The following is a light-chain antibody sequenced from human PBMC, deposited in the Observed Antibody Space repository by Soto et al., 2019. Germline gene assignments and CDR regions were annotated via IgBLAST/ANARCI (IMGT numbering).Light chain of an antibody. CDR1: QSVLYSSNNKNY. CDR3: QQYYSRPRT. J-gene: IGKJ1*01. Sequence: DIVMTQSPDSLAVSLGERATINCRSSQSVLYSSNNKNYLAWYQQKPGQPPKLLIYWASTREFGVPDRFSGSGSGTDFTLTISSLQAEDVAVYYCQQYYSRPRTFGQGTKVEIK. CDR2: WAS. V-gene: IGKV4-1*01.